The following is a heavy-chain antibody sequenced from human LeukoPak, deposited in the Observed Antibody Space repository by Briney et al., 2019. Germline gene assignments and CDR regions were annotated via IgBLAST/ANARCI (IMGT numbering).Heavy chain of an antibody. CDR1: GYSYTNYW. V-gene: IGHV5-51*01. D-gene: IGHD1-26*01. CDR3: ARSGGTYYSI. J-gene: IGHJ3*02. Sequence: PGESLKISCKGFGYSYTNYWTGWVRQVPGKGLEWRGIIYPGDSDTRYSPSFQGQVTISADKTISTAYLQWSSLKASDTAMYYCARSGGTYYSIWGQGTMVTVSS. CDR2: IYPGDSDT.